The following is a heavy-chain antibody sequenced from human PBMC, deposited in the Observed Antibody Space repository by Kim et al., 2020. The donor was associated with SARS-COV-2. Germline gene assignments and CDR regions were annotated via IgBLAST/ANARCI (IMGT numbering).Heavy chain of an antibody. Sequence: SETLSLTCAVSGGSISSSNWWSWVRQPPGKGLEWIGEIYHSGSTNYNPSLKSRVTISVDKSKNQFSLKLSSVTAADTAVYYCARVSTVTTTRGYNWFDPWGQGTLVTVSS. D-gene: IGHD4-17*01. J-gene: IGHJ5*02. CDR2: IYHSGST. V-gene: IGHV4-4*02. CDR1: GGSISSSNW. CDR3: ARVSTVTTTRGYNWFDP.